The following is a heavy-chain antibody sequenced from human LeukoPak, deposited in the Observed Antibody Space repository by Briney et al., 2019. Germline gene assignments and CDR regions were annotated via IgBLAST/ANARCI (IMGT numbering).Heavy chain of an antibody. V-gene: IGHV3-23*01. J-gene: IGHJ5*02. D-gene: IGHD3-22*01. CDR1: GFTFSSYA. Sequence: GGSLRLSCAASGFTFSSYAMSWVRQAPGKGLEWVSAISGSGGSTYYADSVKGRFTISRDNSKNTLYLQMNSLRAEDTAVYYCAKEPNYYDSSGYYGNWFDPWGQETLVTVSS. CDR3: AKEPNYYDSSGYYGNWFDP. CDR2: ISGSGGST.